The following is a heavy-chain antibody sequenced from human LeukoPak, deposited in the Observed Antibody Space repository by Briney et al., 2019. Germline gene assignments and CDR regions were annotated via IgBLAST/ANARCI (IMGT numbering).Heavy chain of an antibody. J-gene: IGHJ4*02. CDR3: AREQSGARGWYTVDY. D-gene: IGHD6-19*01. CDR1: GFTFSTYA. Sequence: GGSLRLSCAASGFTFSTYAITWVRQGPGKGLEWVSAIRPDGDRTYYANSVRGRFTISRDNSKDTVYLQINGLRVEDTAVYYCAREQSGARGWYTVDYWGQGTLVTVSS. CDR2: IRPDGDRT. V-gene: IGHV3-23*01.